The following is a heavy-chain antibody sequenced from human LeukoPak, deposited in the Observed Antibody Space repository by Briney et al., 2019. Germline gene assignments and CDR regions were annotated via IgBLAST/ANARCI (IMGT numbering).Heavy chain of an antibody. CDR2: IYYSGST. Sequence: PSETLSLTCTVSGGSISSSSYYWGWIRQPPGKGLEWIGSIYYSGSTYYNPSLKSRVTISVDTSKNQFSLKLSSVTAADTAVYYCARVPRRDGYNPRFRYFDLWGRGTLVTVSS. J-gene: IGHJ2*01. V-gene: IGHV4-39*07. D-gene: IGHD5-24*01. CDR3: ARVPRRDGYNPRFRYFDL. CDR1: GGSISSSSYY.